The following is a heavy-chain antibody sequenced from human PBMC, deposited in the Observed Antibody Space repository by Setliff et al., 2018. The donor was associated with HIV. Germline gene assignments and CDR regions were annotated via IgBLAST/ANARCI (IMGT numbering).Heavy chain of an antibody. CDR1: GGSINSGTYY. CDR2: VYNSGSA. Sequence: SETLSLTCTVSGGSINSGTYYWSWIRQPAGKGLEWIGRVYNSGSANYNPSLTSRVTMSVDTFKNQFSLNLNSLTAADTAIYYCARGAEYPNWYFDLWGRGTLVTVSS. V-gene: IGHV4-61*02. J-gene: IGHJ2*01. CDR3: ARGAEYPNWYFDL.